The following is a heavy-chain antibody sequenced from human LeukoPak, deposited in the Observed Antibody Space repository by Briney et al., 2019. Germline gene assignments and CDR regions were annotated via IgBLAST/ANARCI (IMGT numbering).Heavy chain of an antibody. CDR1: GLTFSSYS. Sequence: GGSLRLSCAASGLTFSSYSMNWVRQAPGKGLEWVTYISSSSKTIYYADSVKGRFTISRDNAKNSLYMQMNSLRAEDTAVYYCVRQRRYCSGDSCYQRTFDYWGQGTLVTVSS. J-gene: IGHJ4*02. CDR2: ISSSSKTI. D-gene: IGHD2-15*01. CDR3: VRQRRYCSGDSCYQRTFDY. V-gene: IGHV3-48*04.